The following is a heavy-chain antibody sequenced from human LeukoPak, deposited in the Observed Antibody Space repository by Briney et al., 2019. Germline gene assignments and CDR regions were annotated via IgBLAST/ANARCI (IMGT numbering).Heavy chain of an antibody. J-gene: IGHJ4*02. Sequence: PGGSLRLSCTASGFTFSSFGMHWVRQTPGKGLEWVTFIHNYETTEYYADSVKDRFTISRDNSKNTVYLQMNSLRVEDTAVYYCAKDDPTGRYLWGQGTLVTVSS. CDR3: AKDDPTGRYL. CDR1: GFTFSSFG. D-gene: IGHD1-26*01. V-gene: IGHV3-30*02. CDR2: IHNYETTE.